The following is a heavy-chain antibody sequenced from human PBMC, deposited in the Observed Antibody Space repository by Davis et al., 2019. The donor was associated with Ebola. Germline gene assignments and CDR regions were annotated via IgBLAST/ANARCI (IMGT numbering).Heavy chain of an antibody. CDR1: GFTFSSYG. Sequence: GESLKISCAASGFTFSSYGMHWVRQAPGKGLEWVAFIRYDGSNKDYADSVKGRFTISRDNSKNTLYLQMNSLRAEDTAVYYCAKSHIVLVPAAYPGAFDIWGQGTMVTVSS. V-gene: IGHV3-30*02. D-gene: IGHD2-2*01. J-gene: IGHJ3*02. CDR3: AKSHIVLVPAAYPGAFDI. CDR2: IRYDGSNK.